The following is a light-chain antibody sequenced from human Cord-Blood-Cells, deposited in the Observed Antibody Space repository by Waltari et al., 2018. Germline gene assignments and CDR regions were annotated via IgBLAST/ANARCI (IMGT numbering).Light chain of an antibody. J-gene: IGKJ5*01. CDR2: AAS. CDR1: HSISSY. CDR3: QQSYSTPIT. V-gene: IGKV1-39*01. Sequence: DPVSITCRASHSISSYLNWYQQKPGKAPKLLIFAASSLQSGVPSMFSGSGPGTDFTLTISILHPEDFATYYCQQSYSTPITFGQGTRLEIK.